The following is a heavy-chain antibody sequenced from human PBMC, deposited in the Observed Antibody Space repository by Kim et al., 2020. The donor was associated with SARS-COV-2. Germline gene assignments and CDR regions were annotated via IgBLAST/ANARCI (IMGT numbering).Heavy chain of an antibody. CDR2: IYSSGST. Sequence: SETLSLTCTVSCGSISSSSYYWGWIRQPPGKGLEWIGSIYSSGSTYYNPSLKSRVTISVDTSKNQFSLKLRSVTAADTAVYYCARLEMATIDYWGQGTLVTVSS. J-gene: IGHJ4*02. V-gene: IGHV4-39*01. D-gene: IGHD5-12*01. CDR3: ARLEMATIDY. CDR1: CGSISSSSYY.